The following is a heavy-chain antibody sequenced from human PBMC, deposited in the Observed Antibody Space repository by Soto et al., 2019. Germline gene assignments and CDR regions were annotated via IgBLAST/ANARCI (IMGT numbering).Heavy chain of an antibody. J-gene: IGHJ4*02. Sequence: QITLKHSGPTLVKPTQTLTLTCTVSGFSLTTPGLGVGWIRQPPGKALEWLTLVYWHDDKRYSSSLRDSLTIARDTSNNHVVLSMTNMDPEDSATYYCVRLMSTDTTGYFDYWGQGILVTVSS. CDR3: VRLMSTDTTGYFDY. CDR1: GFSLTTPGLG. V-gene: IGHV2-5*01. CDR2: VYWHDDK. D-gene: IGHD1-1*01.